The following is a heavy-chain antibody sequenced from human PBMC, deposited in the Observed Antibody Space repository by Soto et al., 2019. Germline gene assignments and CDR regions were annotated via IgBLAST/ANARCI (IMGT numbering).Heavy chain of an antibody. CDR2: IYYSGST. V-gene: IGHV4-31*03. J-gene: IGHJ5*02. CDR3: ARGEEITPFDP. CDR1: GGSISSGGYY. D-gene: IGHD3-16*01. Sequence: SETLSLTYTVSGGSISSGGYYWSWIRQHPGKGLEWIGYIYYSGSTYYNPSLKSRVTISVDTSKNQFSLKLSSVTAADTAVYYCARGEEITPFDPWGHGTPVTVSS.